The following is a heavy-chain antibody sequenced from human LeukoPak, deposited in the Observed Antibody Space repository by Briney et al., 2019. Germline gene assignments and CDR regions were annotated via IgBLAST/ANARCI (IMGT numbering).Heavy chain of an antibody. CDR3: ARSSGGSYLFDY. J-gene: IGHJ4*02. D-gene: IGHD2-15*01. V-gene: IGHV3-23*01. CDR2: ITGSDGST. CDR1: GFTFSTYA. Sequence: GGSLRLSCAASGFTFSTYAMMWVRQAPGKGLECVSSITGSDGSTFYADSVRGRFTISRDNSKNTLYLQMNSLRAEDTAVYYCARSSGGSYLFDYWGQGTLVTVSS.